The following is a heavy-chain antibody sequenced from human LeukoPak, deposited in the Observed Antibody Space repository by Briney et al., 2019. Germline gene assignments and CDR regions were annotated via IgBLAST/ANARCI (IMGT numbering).Heavy chain of an antibody. CDR3: ARSTSHWNNWFDP. V-gene: IGHV4-34*01. J-gene: IGHJ5*02. D-gene: IGHD1-1*01. CDR2: INHSGST. CDR1: GFTFSSYS. Sequence: GSLRLSCAASGFTFSSYSMNWVRQAPGKGLEWIGEINHSGSTNYNPSLKSRVTISVDTSKNQFSLKLSSVTAADTAVYYCARSTSHWNNWFDPWGQGTLVTVSS.